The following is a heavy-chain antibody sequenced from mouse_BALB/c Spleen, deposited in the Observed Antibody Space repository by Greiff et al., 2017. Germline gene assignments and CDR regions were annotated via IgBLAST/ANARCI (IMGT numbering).Heavy chain of an antibody. CDR3: ARSDSSGYAY. J-gene: IGHJ3*01. D-gene: IGHD3-2*01. V-gene: IGHV3-2*02. Sequence: EVMLVESGPGLVKPSQSLSLTCTVTGYSITSDYAWNWIRQFPGNKLEWMGYISYSGSTSYNPSLKSRISITRDTSKNQFFLQLNSVTTEDTATYYCARSDSSGYAYWGQGTLVTVSA. CDR2: ISYSGST. CDR1: GYSITSDYA.